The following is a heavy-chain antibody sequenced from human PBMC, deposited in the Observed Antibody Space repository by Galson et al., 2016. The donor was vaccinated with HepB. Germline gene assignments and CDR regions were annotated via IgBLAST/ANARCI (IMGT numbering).Heavy chain of an antibody. D-gene: IGHD2-15*01. V-gene: IGHV3-7*01. CDR2: IKGDGSEE. CDR1: GFTFDTFW. Sequence: SLRLSCAASGFTFDTFWMAWVRQAPGKGLEWVATIKGDGSEEYYLDSVKGRFTISRDHAKNSLYLQMNSLRAEDTAVDYCARGSEWWDWGQGTLVIVSS. J-gene: IGHJ4*02. CDR3: ARGSEWWD.